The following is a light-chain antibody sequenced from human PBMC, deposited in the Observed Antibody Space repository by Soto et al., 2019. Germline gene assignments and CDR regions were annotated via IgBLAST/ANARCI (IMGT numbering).Light chain of an antibody. CDR2: AAS. V-gene: IGKV1-9*01. CDR3: EHLNRYPSIA. J-gene: IGKJ5*01. CDR1: QGISSY. Sequence: ETEVNQTATVLSGDIGERVAITGPASQGISSYLAWYQQKPGKAPKLLIYAASTLQSGVPSRFSGSGSGTDITITISCLHPEDFPTHYSEHLNRYPSIALAQGTRLEIK.